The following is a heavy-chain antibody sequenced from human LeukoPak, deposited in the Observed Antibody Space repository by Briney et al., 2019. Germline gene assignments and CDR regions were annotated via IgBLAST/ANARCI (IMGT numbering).Heavy chain of an antibody. V-gene: IGHV3-21*04. CDR1: GFTFSSYS. Sequence: GGSLRLSCAASGFTFSSYSMNWVRQAPGKGLEWVSSISSSSSYIYYADSVKGRFTISRDNAKNSLYLQMNSLRAEDTAVYYCARDLDYYGSGSYYNSNFDYWGQGTLVTVSS. J-gene: IGHJ4*02. CDR3: ARDLDYYGSGSYYNSNFDY. D-gene: IGHD3-10*01. CDR2: ISSSSSYI.